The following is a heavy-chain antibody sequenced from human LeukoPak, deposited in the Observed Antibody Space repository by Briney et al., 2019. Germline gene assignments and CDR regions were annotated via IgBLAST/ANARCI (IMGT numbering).Heavy chain of an antibody. V-gene: IGHV3-23*01. CDR1: GFTFSSYA. CDR2: ISGSGGST. CDR3: AKDLRYSYGYDDWFDP. Sequence: GGSLRLSCAASGFTFSSYAMSWVRQAPGKGREWVSAISGSGGSTYYADSVKGRFTISRDNSKNTLYLQMNSPRAEDTAVYYCAKDLRYSYGYDDWFDPWGQGTLVTVSS. J-gene: IGHJ5*02. D-gene: IGHD5-18*01.